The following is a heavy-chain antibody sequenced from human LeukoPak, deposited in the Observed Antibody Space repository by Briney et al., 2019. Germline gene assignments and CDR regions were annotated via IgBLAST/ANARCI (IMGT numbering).Heavy chain of an antibody. J-gene: IGHJ4*02. V-gene: IGHV3-30*18. Sequence: GRSLRLSCAASGFTFSSYGMHWVRQAPGKGLEWVAVISYDGSNKYYADSVKGRFTISRDNSKNTLYLQMNSLRAEDTAVDYCAKGPYYYDSSGPFDYWGQGTLVTVSS. CDR3: AKGPYYYDSSGPFDY. CDR2: ISYDGSNK. CDR1: GFTFSSYG. D-gene: IGHD3-22*01.